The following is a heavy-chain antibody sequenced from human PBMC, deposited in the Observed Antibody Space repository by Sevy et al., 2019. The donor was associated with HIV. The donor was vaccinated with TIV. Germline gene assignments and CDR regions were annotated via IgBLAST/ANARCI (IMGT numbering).Heavy chain of an antibody. CDR2: ISGSGSST. CDR3: AKEGGIHYDTSGAFDD. V-gene: IGHV3-23*01. CDR1: GFTFRIYA. D-gene: IGHD3-22*01. J-gene: IGHJ4*02. Sequence: GGSLRLSCTTSGFTFRIYAMSWVRQAPGKGLEWVSAISGSGSSTYYADSVKGRFTISRDNSKNTRYLQMNSLRAEDTAVFYCAKEGGIHYDTSGAFDDWGQGTRVTVSS.